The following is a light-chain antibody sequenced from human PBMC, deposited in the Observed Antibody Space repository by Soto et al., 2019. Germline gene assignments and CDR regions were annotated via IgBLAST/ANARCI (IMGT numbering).Light chain of an antibody. CDR2: DAS. V-gene: IGKV1-5*01. CDR3: QQYNTYST. J-gene: IGKJ5*01. CDR1: ETISSW. Sequence: IQMTQSPSTLSASVGDRVTITCRASETISSWLAWYQQKEGKAPKLLMYDASTLESGVPPRFSGSGSGTEFTLTISSLQPDDFATYYCQQYNTYSTFGQGTRLEIK.